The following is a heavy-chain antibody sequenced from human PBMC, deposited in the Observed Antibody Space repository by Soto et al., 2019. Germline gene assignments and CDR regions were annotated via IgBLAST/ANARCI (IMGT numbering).Heavy chain of an antibody. V-gene: IGHV3-30-3*01. CDR1: GFTFSSYA. CDR2: ISYDGSNK. J-gene: IGHJ3*02. Sequence: QVQLVESGGGVVQPGRSLRLSCAASGFTFSSYAMHWVRQAPGKGLEWVAVISYDGSNKYYADSVKGRFTISRDNSKNPVYLQNDRLGAEGKGVFYWGGENFAFGILGQGTMVTVSS. CDR3: GGENFAFGI.